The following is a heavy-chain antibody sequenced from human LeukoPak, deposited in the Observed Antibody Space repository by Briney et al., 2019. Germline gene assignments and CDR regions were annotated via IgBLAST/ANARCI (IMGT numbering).Heavy chain of an antibody. J-gene: IGHJ6*03. Sequence: GGSLRLSCAASGFTFSSYAMSWVRQAPGKGLEWVSAISGSGGSTYYADSVKGRFTISRDNSKNSLYLQMNSLRAEDTALYHCARLTGTDYYYMDVWGKGTTVTVSS. CDR3: ARLTGTDYYYMDV. CDR2: ISGSGGST. V-gene: IGHV3-23*01. D-gene: IGHD1/OR15-1a*01. CDR1: GFTFSSYA.